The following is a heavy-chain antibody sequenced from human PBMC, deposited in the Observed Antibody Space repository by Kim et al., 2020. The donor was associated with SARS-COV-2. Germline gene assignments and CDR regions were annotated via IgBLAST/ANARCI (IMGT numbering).Heavy chain of an antibody. D-gene: IGHD6-19*01. CDR2: ISRGSSTI. V-gene: IGHV3-48*04. Sequence: GGSLRLSCAASGFTFSSHSMKWVRQAPGKGLEWVSYISRGSSTIYYADSVKGRFTISRDNAKNSMYLQMNSLRTEDTAVYYCARGGSSGRAGMYVGGQG. CDR3: ARGGSSGRAGMYV. CDR1: GFTFSSHS. J-gene: IGHJ6*02.